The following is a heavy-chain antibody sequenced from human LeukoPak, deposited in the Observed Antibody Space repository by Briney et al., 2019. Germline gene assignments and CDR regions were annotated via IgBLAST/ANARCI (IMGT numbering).Heavy chain of an antibody. D-gene: IGHD3-22*01. CDR3: ARVNYYDSSGPRRTLGWFDP. CDR2: IYYSGST. V-gene: IGHV4-39*07. CDR1: GGSFSSYY. J-gene: IGHJ5*02. Sequence: SETLSLTCAVYGGSFSSYYWGWIRQPPGKGLEWIGSIYYSGSTYYNPSLKSRVTISVDTSKDQFSLKLSSVTAADTAVYYCARVNYYDSSGPRRTLGWFDPWGQGTLVTVSS.